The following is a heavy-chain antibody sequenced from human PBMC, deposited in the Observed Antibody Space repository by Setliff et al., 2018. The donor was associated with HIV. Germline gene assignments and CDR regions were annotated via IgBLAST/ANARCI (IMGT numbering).Heavy chain of an antibody. J-gene: IGHJ4*02. Sequence: PSETLSLTCTVSGGSISSEGYYWSWIRQHPGKGLEWIGYIYYSGNTYYNPSLKSRITMSIDTSKNQFSLKLNSVTAADTAVYFCARASRWGSIPFDYWGQGTLVTVSS. CDR3: ARASRWGSIPFDY. D-gene: IGHD2-21*01. V-gene: IGHV4-31*03. CDR2: IYYSGNT. CDR1: GGSISSEGYY.